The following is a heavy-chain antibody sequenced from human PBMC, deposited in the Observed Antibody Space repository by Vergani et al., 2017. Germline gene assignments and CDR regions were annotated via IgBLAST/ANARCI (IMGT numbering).Heavy chain of an antibody. CDR2: IIWNSGTI. CDR1: GFTFDHYG. Sequence: EVQLVESGGGSVQPGRSLRLSCAGPGFTFDHYGLHWVRQPPGKGLEWVAGIIWNSGTIGYADSVKGRFTISRANAKHSLHLQMNSLTTADMTLSYCVRSEGGDTLTGFWDSWGQGTLVAVSS. D-gene: IGHD3-9*01. CDR3: VRSEGGDTLTGFWDS. V-gene: IGHV3-9*03. J-gene: IGHJ4*02.